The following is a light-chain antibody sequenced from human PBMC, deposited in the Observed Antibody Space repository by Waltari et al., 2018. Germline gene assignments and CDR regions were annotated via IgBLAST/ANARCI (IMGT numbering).Light chain of an antibody. CDR2: DAS. Sequence: SGRASQNGNSFLAWDQQKRGQAPRLLIYDASKRATGIPDRISGSGSGTDFTLTISSLEPEDFAIYYCQQRGNLPETFGRGTRVEMK. CDR3: QQRGNLPET. V-gene: IGKV3-11*01. J-gene: IGKJ2*01. CDR1: QNGNSF.